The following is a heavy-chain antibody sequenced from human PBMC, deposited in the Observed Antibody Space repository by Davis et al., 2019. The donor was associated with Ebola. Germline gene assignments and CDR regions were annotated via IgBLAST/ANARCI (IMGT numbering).Heavy chain of an antibody. CDR2: ISSGSSII. CDR1: GFTFSSYS. Sequence: GESLKISCAASGFTFSSYSMNWVRQAPGKGLEWVSYISSGSSIIYYADSVKGRFTVSGDNAKNSLFLQMNSLRVEDTAVYYCARGRGTVNNPRGRFDYWGQGTLVSVSS. V-gene: IGHV3-48*01. D-gene: IGHD4-17*01. CDR3: ARGRGTVNNPRGRFDY. J-gene: IGHJ4*02.